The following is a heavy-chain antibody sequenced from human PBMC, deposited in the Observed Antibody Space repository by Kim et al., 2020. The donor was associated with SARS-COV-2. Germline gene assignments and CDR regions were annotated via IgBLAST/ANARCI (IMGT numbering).Heavy chain of an antibody. J-gene: IGHJ4*02. V-gene: IGHV1-69*01. CDR2: A. D-gene: IGHD3-16*01. CDR3: ARDHDQGGLGY. Sequence: ANYAQTFQGRVTITADETTRTAYVELSSLRSEDTAVYYCARDHDQGGLGYWGQGTLVTVSS.